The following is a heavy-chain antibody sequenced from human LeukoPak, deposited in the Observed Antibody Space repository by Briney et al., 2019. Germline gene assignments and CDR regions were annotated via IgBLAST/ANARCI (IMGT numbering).Heavy chain of an antibody. CDR3: AKGERFLEWLSED. V-gene: IGHV3-23*01. D-gene: IGHD3-3*01. CDR1: GFTFSSYA. Sequence: PGGSLRLSCAASGFTFSSYAMSWVRQAPGKGLEWVSAISGSGGSTYYADSVKARFTISRDNSKNTLYLQMNSLRAEDTAVYYCAKGERFLEWLSEDWGQGTLVTVSS. CDR2: ISGSGGST. J-gene: IGHJ4*02.